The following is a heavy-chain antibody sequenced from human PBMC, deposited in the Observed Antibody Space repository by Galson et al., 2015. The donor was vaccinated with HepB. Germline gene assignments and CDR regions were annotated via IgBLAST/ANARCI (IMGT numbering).Heavy chain of an antibody. J-gene: IGHJ4*02. CDR1: GFTVSSNY. CDR3: ARGRRGQLPDY. CDR2: IYSDGST. D-gene: IGHD3-10*01. Sequence: SLRLSCAASGFTVSSNYMSWVRQAPGKGLEWVSVIYSDGSTYYADSVKGRFTISRHHSKNTLYLQMNSLRAEDTAAYYCARGRRGQLPDYWGQGTLVTVSS. V-gene: IGHV3-53*04.